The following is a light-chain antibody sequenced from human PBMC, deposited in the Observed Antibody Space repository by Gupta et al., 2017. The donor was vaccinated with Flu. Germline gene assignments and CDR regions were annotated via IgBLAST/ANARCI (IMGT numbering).Light chain of an antibody. V-gene: IGLV3-1*01. CDR3: QAWDSSTEEV. Sequence: GQTASMTCSGDKLGDKYACWYQQKPGQSPVLVIYQDSKRPAGMPERFSGSNSGNTATLTISGTQAMDEADYYCQAWDSSTEEVFGGGTKLTVL. J-gene: IGLJ2*01. CDR1: KLGDKY. CDR2: QDS.